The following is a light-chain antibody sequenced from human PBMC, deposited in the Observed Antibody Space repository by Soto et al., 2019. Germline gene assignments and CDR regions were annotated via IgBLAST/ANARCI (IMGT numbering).Light chain of an antibody. J-gene: IGKJ4*01. V-gene: IGKV3-20*01. CDR1: QRVSTSF. CDR2: GAS. CDR3: QQYRGSAPWVT. Sequence: EIVLTQSPGTLSLSPGESATLSCRASQRVSTSFLAWYQQKPGQAPRLLIFGASSRATGIPDRFTGSGSGTDVNLTIRRRGHGDFAVYECQQYRGSAPWVTFGGGTKLEIK.